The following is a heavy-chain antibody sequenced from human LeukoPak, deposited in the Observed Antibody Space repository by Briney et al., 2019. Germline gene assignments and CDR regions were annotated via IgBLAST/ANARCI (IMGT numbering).Heavy chain of an antibody. Sequence: PSETLSLTCAVYGGSFSGYYWSWIRQPPGKGLEWIGEINHSGSTNYNPSLKSRVTISVDTSKNQFSLKLSSATAADTAVYYCARGKGSYGTDFDYWGQGTLVTVSS. CDR3: ARGKGSYGTDFDY. V-gene: IGHV4-34*01. D-gene: IGHD1-26*01. CDR1: GGSFSGYY. CDR2: INHSGST. J-gene: IGHJ4*02.